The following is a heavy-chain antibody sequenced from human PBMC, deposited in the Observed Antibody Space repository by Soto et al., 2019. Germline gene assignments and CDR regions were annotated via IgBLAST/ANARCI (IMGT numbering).Heavy chain of an antibody. Sequence: EVQLLESGGGLVQPGGSLRLCCAASGFTFSSYAMSWVRQAPGKGLEWVSAISGSGGSTYYADSVKGRFTISRDNSKNTLYLQMNSLRAEDTAVYYCAKELTTVSTFVPGAFDIWGQGTMVTVSS. CDR1: GFTFSSYA. CDR3: AKELTTVSTFVPGAFDI. D-gene: IGHD4-17*01. J-gene: IGHJ3*02. V-gene: IGHV3-23*01. CDR2: ISGSGGST.